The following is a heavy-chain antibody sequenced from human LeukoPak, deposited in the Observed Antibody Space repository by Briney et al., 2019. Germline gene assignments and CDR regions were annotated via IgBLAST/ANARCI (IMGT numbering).Heavy chain of an antibody. Sequence: PSETLSLTCTVSGDSIRSYYWSWIRQPPGMGLEWIGYIYNSGSTNYNPSLKSRVTISVDTSKNQFSLKLNSVTAADTAVYYCAYSTFGPYYFDYWGQGTLVTVSS. V-gene: IGHV4-59*01. CDR2: IYNSGST. CDR1: GDSIRSYY. D-gene: IGHD6-13*01. J-gene: IGHJ4*02. CDR3: AYSTFGPYYFDY.